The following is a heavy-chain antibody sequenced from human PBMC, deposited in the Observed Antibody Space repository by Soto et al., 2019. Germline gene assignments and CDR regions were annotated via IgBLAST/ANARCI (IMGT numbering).Heavy chain of an antibody. CDR2: LSGSGDST. CDR3: AKGLWFGAYDAFDI. CDR1: GFSFSSYA. J-gene: IGHJ3*02. Sequence: GGSLRPSCAASGFSFSSYAMSWVRQAPGKGLEWVSTLSGSGDSTDYADSVRGRFTISRDNSKNTLYLQMNSLRAEDTAVYYCAKGLWFGAYDAFDIWGQGTTVTVSS. D-gene: IGHD3-10*01. V-gene: IGHV3-23*01.